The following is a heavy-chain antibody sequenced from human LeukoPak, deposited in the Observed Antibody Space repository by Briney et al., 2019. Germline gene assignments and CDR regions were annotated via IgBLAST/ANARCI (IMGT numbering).Heavy chain of an antibody. J-gene: IGHJ6*03. Sequence: SETLSLTSAVYGGSFSGYYWSWIRQPPGRGLEWIGEINHSGSTNYNPSLKSRVTISVDTSKNQFSLKLSSVTAADTAVYYCARGVRYYDFWSGYSRGRYMDVWGKGTTVTVSS. CDR3: ARGVRYYDFWSGYSRGRYMDV. D-gene: IGHD3-3*01. V-gene: IGHV4-34*01. CDR2: INHSGST. CDR1: GGSFSGYY.